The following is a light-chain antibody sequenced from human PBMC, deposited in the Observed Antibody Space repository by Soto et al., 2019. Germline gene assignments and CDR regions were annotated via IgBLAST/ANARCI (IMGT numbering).Light chain of an antibody. CDR3: QQYGSSPPLP. Sequence: EIVLTQSPGTLSLSPGERVTLSCRASQTVSSSYLAWYQQKPGQAPSLLIYGASSRATGTPDRFSGSGSGTDFTLTISRLEPEDCAVYYCQQYGSSPPLPFGGWTKVEIK. CDR2: GAS. J-gene: IGKJ4*01. V-gene: IGKV3-20*01. CDR1: QTVSSSY.